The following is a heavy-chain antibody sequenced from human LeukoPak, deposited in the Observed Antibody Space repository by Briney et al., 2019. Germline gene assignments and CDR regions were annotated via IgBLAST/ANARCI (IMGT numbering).Heavy chain of an antibody. CDR3: ARRQLPITNWFDP. J-gene: IGHJ5*02. CDR2: VYYSGST. Sequence: PSETQSLTCTVSGGSISSSSYYWGWIRQPPGKGLEWIGTVYYSGSTYSNPSLTSPVTISVDTSKNQFSLKLSSVTAADTAVYYCARRQLPITNWFDPWGQGTLVTVSS. CDR1: GGSISSSSYY. V-gene: IGHV4-39*01. D-gene: IGHD2-2*01.